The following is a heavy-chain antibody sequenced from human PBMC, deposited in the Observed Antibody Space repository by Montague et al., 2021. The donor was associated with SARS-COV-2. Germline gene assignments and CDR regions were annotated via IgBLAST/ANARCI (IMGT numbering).Heavy chain of an antibody. CDR1: GDSVSSNIAT. Sequence: CAISGDSVSSNIATWNWTRQSPSRGPEWLGRTYYRSKWYNDYAESVKSRITIDPDTSKHQFSLHLNSVTPEDTAVYYCARIPVGSKYYFDFWGQGTLVTVSS. V-gene: IGHV6-1*01. J-gene: IGHJ4*02. D-gene: IGHD2-2*01. CDR2: TYYRSKWYN. CDR3: ARIPVGSKYYFDF.